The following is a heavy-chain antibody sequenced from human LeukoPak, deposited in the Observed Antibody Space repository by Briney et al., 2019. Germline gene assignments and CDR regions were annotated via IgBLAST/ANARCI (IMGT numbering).Heavy chain of an antibody. D-gene: IGHD3-10*01. J-gene: IGHJ6*03. CDR1: GFSLSTSGMC. CDR3: ARIRRGGSGSSYVDV. V-gene: IGHV2-70*11. CDR2: IDWDDDK. Sequence: SGPALVKPTQTLTLTCTFSGFSLSTSGMCVSWIRQPPGKALEWLARIDWDDDKYYSTSLKTRLTISKDTSKNQVVLTMTNMDPVDTATYYCARIRRGGSGSSYVDVWGKGTTVTVSS.